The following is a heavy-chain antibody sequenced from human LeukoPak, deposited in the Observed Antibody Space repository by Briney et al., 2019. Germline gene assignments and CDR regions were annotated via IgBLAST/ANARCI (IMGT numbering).Heavy chain of an antibody. Sequence: ETLSLTCTVSGGSISSYYWSWIRQPPGKGLEWIGIIYPGDSDTRYSPSFQGQVTISADKSISTAYLQWSSLRASDTAMYYCAKGQPYDYWGQGTLVTVSS. CDR3: AKGQPYDY. J-gene: IGHJ4*02. CDR2: IYPGDSDT. V-gene: IGHV5-51*01. CDR1: GGSISSYY.